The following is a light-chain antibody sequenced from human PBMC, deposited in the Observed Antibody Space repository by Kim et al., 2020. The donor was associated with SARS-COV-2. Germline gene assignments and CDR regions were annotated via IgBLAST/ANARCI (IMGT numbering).Light chain of an antibody. CDR1: QSVGSN. CDR3: QQYNKRSIT. V-gene: IGKV3-15*01. Sequence: EIVMTQSPATLSVSPGERATLSCRASQSVGSNLVWYQQKPGQAPRLLISVASFRATGIPARFSGSGSGTEFTLTISSLQSEDFAVYYCQQYNKRSITFCGGTKVDIK. CDR2: VAS. J-gene: IGKJ4*01.